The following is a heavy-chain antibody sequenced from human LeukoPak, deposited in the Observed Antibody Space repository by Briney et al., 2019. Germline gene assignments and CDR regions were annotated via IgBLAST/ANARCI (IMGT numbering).Heavy chain of an antibody. D-gene: IGHD1-26*01. CDR1: GFTFSGSA. CDR2: IRSKAKSYAT. J-gene: IGHJ4*02. Sequence: PGESLRLSCAASGFTFSGSAMHWVRQASGKGLEWVGRIRSKAKSYATAYAESVKGRFTISRDDSKNTAYLQMNRLKPEDTAVYYCTRLVEYSGSSDAYCGQGTLVTASS. V-gene: IGHV3-73*01. CDR3: TRLVEYSGSSDAY.